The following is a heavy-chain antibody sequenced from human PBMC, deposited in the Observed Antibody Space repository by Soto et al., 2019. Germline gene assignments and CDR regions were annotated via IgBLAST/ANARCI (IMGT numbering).Heavy chain of an antibody. D-gene: IGHD3-3*01. CDR2: INPGSGAA. CDR3: ARGGEVGVAGSAAFDM. CDR1: GYTVTTHY. Sequence: QVQLVQSGAEVKKPGASVKISCTASGYTVTTHYMHWVRQAPGRGLEWMGSINPGSGAAKYTQTFQARVTMTRDTPTNTVYTEMSALRSEDTAVFYCARGGEVGVAGSAAFDMWGQGTMVTVSS. J-gene: IGHJ3*02. V-gene: IGHV1-46*01.